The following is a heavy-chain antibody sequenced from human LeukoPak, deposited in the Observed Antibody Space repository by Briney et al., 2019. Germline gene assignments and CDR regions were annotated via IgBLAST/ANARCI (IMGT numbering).Heavy chain of an antibody. J-gene: IGHJ4*02. CDR2: ISSSSSYI. V-gene: IGHV3-21*01. CDR1: GFTVSSNY. D-gene: IGHD6-6*01. Sequence: GGSLRLSCAASGFTVSSNYMNWVRQAPGKGLEWVSSISSSSSYIYYADSVKGRFTISRDNAKNSLYLQMNSLRAEDTAVYYCARDGPSSSPYYFDYWGQGTLVTVSS. CDR3: ARDGPSSSPYYFDY.